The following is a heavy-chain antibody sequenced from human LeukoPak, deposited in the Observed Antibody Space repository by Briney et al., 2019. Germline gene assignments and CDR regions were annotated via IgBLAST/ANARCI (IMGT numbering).Heavy chain of an antibody. J-gene: IGHJ4*02. CDR3: AGGVAGTPRDY. Sequence: SETLSLTCAVSGGSISSSNWWSWVRRPPGKGLEGIGEIYHSGSTNYNPSLKSRVTISVDKSKNQFSLKLSPVTAADTAVYYCAGGVAGTPRDYWGQGTLVTVSS. CDR2: IYHSGST. CDR1: GGSISSSNW. D-gene: IGHD6-19*01. V-gene: IGHV4-4*02.